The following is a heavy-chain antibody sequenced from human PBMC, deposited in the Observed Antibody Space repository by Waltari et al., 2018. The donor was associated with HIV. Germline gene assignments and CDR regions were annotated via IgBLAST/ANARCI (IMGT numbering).Heavy chain of an antibody. CDR1: GYNFSSYW. V-gene: IGHV5-51*01. CDR2: IHPSDSDT. Sequence: DVQLVQSGAEVKKPGESLKISCKASGYNFSSYWIGWVRQMPGKGLEWMGIIHPSDSDTRYSPPFKGQVTISADKSITTAYLQWSSLKASDTAMYYCARPGVSGNSDHWGQGTLVTVSS. J-gene: IGHJ4*02. CDR3: ARPGVSGNSDH. D-gene: IGHD3-22*01.